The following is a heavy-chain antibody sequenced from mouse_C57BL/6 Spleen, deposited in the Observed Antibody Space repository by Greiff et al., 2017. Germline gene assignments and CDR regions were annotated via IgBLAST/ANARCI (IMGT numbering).Heavy chain of an antibody. D-gene: IGHD1-1*01. J-gene: IGHJ1*03. CDR3: ARYRGSSLWYIDV. CDR2: ITPGSGVT. V-gene: IGHV1-54*01. Sequence: VTLMESGAELVRPGTSVKVSCKASGYAFTNYLIAWVKPRPGPGLELIGVITPGSGVTNYNEKFKGKATLTADKSSSTAYMQLSSLTSEDSAVYFCARYRGSSLWYIDVWGTGTTVTVSS. CDR1: GYAFTNYL.